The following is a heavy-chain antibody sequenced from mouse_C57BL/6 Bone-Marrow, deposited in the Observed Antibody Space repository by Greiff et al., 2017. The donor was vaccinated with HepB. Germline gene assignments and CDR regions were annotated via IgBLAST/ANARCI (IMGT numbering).Heavy chain of an antibody. CDR2: ISSGGDYI. CDR1: GFTFSSYA. D-gene: IGHD1-2*01. J-gene: IGHJ2*01. V-gene: IGHV5-9-1*02. Sequence: EVKLVESGEGLVKPGGSLKLSCAASGFTFSSYAMSWVRQTPEKRLEWVAYISSGGDYIYYADTVKGRFTISKDNARNTLYLQMSRLKSEDTAMYYCTRDQGTTAFDYWGQGTTLTVSS. CDR3: TRDQGTTAFDY.